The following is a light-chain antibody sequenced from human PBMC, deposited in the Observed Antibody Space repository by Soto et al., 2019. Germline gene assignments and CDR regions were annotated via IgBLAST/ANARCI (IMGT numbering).Light chain of an antibody. J-gene: IGKJ5*01. CDR2: DAS. Sequence: AIQLTQSPSSLSASVGDRVSITCRASQGISSALAWYQHKPGKAPKIRIYDASSLQSGVPSRFSGSESGTECTLTISSLQPEDFATYYCQQLKTYPFTFGQGTRLEIK. V-gene: IGKV1-13*02. CDR1: QGISSA. CDR3: QQLKTYPFT.